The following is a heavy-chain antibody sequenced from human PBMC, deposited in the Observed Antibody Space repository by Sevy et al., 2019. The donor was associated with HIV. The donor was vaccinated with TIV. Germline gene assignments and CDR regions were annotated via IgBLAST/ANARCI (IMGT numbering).Heavy chain of an antibody. V-gene: IGHV4-4*09. D-gene: IGHD6-13*01. Sequence: SETLSLTCTVSDDSINTYYWSWIRQPPGKGLEWIGYIYNKIGSPSYSPALTSRVTISVDTSKNQFSLKLTSVTAADTAVYYCARGAVVIGTAATPVLDFWGQGSLVTVSS. CDR2: IYNKIGSP. J-gene: IGHJ4*02. CDR1: DDSINTYY. CDR3: ARGAVVIGTAATPVLDF.